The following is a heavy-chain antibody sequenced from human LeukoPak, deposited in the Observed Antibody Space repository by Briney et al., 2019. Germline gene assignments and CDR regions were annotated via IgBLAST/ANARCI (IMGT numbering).Heavy chain of an antibody. V-gene: IGHV1-69*05. CDR2: VIPIFGTA. J-gene: IGHJ5*02. Sequence: ASVKVSCKASGGTFRSYAISWVRLAPGQGLEWMGGVIPIFGTANYAQKFQGRVTITTDESTSTAYMELSSLRSEDTAVYYCSRTTYQLPISITHWFDPWGQGTLVTVSS. D-gene: IGHD2-2*01. CDR1: GGTFRSYA. CDR3: SRTTYQLPISITHWFDP.